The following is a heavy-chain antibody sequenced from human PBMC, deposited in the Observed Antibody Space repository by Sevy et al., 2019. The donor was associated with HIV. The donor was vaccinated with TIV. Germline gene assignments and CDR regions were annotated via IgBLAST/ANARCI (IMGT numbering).Heavy chain of an antibody. D-gene: IGHD2-2*01. CDR1: GITFSSYS. Sequence: GGSLRLSCAASGITFSSYSMNWVRQAPGKGLEWVSYISSSSSTINYADSVKGRFTISRDNAKNSLYLQMNSLRAEDTAVYYCARAQIVVPAARGLDVWGKGTTVTVSS. CDR3: ARAQIVVPAARGLDV. V-gene: IGHV3-48*01. CDR2: ISSSSSTI. J-gene: IGHJ6*04.